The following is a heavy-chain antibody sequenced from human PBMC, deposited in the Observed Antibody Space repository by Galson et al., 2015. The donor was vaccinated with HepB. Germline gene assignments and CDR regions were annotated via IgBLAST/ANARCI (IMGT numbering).Heavy chain of an antibody. CDR1: GYTFTSYA. Sequence: SVKVSCKASGYTFTSYAMHWVRQAPGQRLEWMGWINAGNGNTKYSQKFQGRVTITRDTSASTAYMELSSLRSEDTAVYYCARAYNWNYVWCYWGQGTLVTVSS. D-gene: IGHD1-7*01. V-gene: IGHV1-3*01. CDR2: INAGNGNT. J-gene: IGHJ4*02. CDR3: ARAYNWNYVWCY.